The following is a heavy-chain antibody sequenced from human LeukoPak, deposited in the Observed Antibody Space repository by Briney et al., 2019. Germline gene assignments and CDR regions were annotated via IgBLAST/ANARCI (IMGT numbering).Heavy chain of an antibody. Sequence: SETLSLTCTVSGGSISSYYWSWIRQPPGKGLEWIGYIYYSGSTNYNPSLKSRVTISVDTSKNQFSLKLSSATAADTAVYYCARGGSGSNYVYYYYYMDVWGKGTTVTVSS. J-gene: IGHJ6*03. CDR2: IYYSGST. D-gene: IGHD3-10*01. CDR3: ARGGSGSNYVYYYYYMDV. CDR1: GGSISSYY. V-gene: IGHV4-59*01.